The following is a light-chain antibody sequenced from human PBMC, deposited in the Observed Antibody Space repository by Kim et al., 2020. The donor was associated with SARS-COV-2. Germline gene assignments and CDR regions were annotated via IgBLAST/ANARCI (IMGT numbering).Light chain of an antibody. CDR1: SSDVGAYNY. CDR3: SSYAGSNNLV. Sequence: GQSVTISCTGTSSDVGAYNYVSWYQQHPGKAPKLMISEVSKRPSGVPDRFSGSKSGNTASLTVSGLQAEDEADYYCSSYAGSNNLVFGGGTQLTVL. CDR2: EVS. J-gene: IGLJ2*01. V-gene: IGLV2-8*01.